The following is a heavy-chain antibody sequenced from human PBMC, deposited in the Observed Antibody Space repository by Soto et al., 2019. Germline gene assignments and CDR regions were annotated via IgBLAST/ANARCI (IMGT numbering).Heavy chain of an antibody. D-gene: IGHD2-8*01. Sequence: GGSLRLSCAASGFTFSSYAMSWVRQAPGKGLEWVSAISGSGGSTYYADSVKGRFTISRDNSKNTLYLQMNGLRAEDTAVHYCAKGLMLRAYYYGMDVWGQGTTVTVSS. CDR3: AKGLMLRAYYYGMDV. V-gene: IGHV3-23*01. CDR1: GFTFSSYA. J-gene: IGHJ6*02. CDR2: ISGSGGST.